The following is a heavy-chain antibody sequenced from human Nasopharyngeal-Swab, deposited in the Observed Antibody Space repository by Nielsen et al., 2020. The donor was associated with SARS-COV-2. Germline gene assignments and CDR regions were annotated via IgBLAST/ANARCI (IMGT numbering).Heavy chain of an antibody. Sequence: VRQAPGKGLEWVATIKEDGDEIYYVDSVKGRFTISRDNAKNSLDLQMNSLRADGTAVYYCARPYGYYYYYMDVWGKGTSGTVSS. V-gene: IGHV3-7*03. CDR2: IKEDGDEI. D-gene: IGHD5-18*01. J-gene: IGHJ6*03. CDR3: ARPYGYYYYYMDV.